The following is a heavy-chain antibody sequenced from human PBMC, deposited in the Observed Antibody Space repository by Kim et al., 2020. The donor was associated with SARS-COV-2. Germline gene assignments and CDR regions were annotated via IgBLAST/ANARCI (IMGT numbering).Heavy chain of an antibody. V-gene: IGHV5-51*01. CDR3: ARLLMIAARVEPPDY. Sequence: GESLKISCKGSGYSFTSYWIGWVRQMPGKGLEWMGIIYPGDSDTRYSPSFQGQVTISADKSISTAYLQWSSLKASDTAMYYCARLLMIAARVEPPDYWGQGTLVTVSS. CDR2: IYPGDSDT. J-gene: IGHJ4*02. CDR1: GYSFTSYW. D-gene: IGHD6-6*01.